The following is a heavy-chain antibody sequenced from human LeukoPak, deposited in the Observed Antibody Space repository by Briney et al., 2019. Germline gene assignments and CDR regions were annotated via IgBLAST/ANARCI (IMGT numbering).Heavy chain of an antibody. CDR1: GYTFTSYG. CDR2: ISAYNGNT. CDR3: ARVPTVTTSGHLDY. V-gene: IGHV1-18*01. Sequence: ASVKVSCKASGYTFTSYGISWVRQAPGQGLEWMGWISAYNGNTNYAKKLQGRVTMTTDTSTSTAYMELRSLRSDDTAVYYCARVPTVTTSGHLDYWGQGTLVTVSS. D-gene: IGHD4-17*01. J-gene: IGHJ4*02.